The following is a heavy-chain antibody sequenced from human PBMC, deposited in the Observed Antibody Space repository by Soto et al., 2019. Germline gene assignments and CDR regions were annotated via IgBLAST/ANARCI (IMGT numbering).Heavy chain of an antibody. CDR2: INPNSGGT. CDR3: ASSRRIYYDSSGSDAFDI. J-gene: IGHJ3*02. CDR1: GYTFTGYF. D-gene: IGHD3-22*01. Sequence: ASVKVSCKASGYTFTGYFMHWGRQAPGQGLEWMGWINPNSGGTNYAQKFQGWVTMTRDTSISTAYMELSRLRSDDTAVYYCASSRRIYYDSSGSDAFDIWGQGTMVTVSS. V-gene: IGHV1-2*04.